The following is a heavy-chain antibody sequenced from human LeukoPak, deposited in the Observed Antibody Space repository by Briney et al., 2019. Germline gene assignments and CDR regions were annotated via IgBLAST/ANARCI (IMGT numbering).Heavy chain of an antibody. D-gene: IGHD2-8*01. V-gene: IGHV1-46*01. CDR2: INPTSGST. Sequence: ASVKVSCKASGYTFTGYYMHWVRQAPGQGLEWMAIINPTSGSTSYAQKFQGRVTMTRDMSTSTVYMELSKDTAMYCCARDPSPYCTNHVCYPNYYFDYWGQGTLVTVSS. CDR3: ARDPSPYCTNHVCYPNYYFDY. J-gene: IGHJ4*02. CDR1: GYTFTGYY.